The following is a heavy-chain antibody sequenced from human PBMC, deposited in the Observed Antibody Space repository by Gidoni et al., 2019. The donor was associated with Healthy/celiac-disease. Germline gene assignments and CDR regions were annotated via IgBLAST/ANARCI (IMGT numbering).Heavy chain of an antibody. CDR3: AREMLIAAADPIITDYYYGMDV. CDR2: IKQDGSEK. J-gene: IGHJ6*02. D-gene: IGHD6-13*01. V-gene: IGHV3-7*01. Sequence: EVQLVESGGGLVQPGGSLRLSCAASGFTFSSYWMSWVRQAPGKGLEWVANIKQDGSEKYYVDSVKGRFTISRDNAKNSLYLQMNSLRAEDTAVYYCAREMLIAAADPIITDYYYGMDVWGQGTTVTVSS. CDR1: GFTFSSYW.